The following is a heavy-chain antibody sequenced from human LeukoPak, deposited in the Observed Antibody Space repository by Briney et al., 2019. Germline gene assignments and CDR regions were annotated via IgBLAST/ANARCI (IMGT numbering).Heavy chain of an antibody. CDR3: ARDFTPPPCNSTNCPRGGWADP. CDR2: INPNNSNT. D-gene: IGHD2-2*01. Sequence: ASVKVSCKASGYTFTNYGITWMRQAPGQGLEWMGWINPNNSNTAYAPNLQGRVTLTTDTSTSTAYMDLRSLGSDDTAVYYCARDFTPPPCNSTNCPRGGWADPWGQGTLVTVSS. CDR1: GYTFTNYG. J-gene: IGHJ5*02. V-gene: IGHV1-18*01.